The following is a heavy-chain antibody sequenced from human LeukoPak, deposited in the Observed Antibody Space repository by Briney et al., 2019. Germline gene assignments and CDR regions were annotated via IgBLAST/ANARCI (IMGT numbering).Heavy chain of an antibody. D-gene: IGHD6-13*01. J-gene: IGHJ3*02. CDR2: IRYDGSNK. V-gene: IGHV3-30*02. Sequence: GGSLRLSCAASEFTFNNNGMHWVRQAPGKGLEWVAFIRYDGSNKYYADSVKGRFTISRDNSKNTLYLQMNSLRAEDTAVYYCARYGQLAHDAFDIWGQGTMVTVSS. CDR3: ARYGQLAHDAFDI. CDR1: EFTFNNNG.